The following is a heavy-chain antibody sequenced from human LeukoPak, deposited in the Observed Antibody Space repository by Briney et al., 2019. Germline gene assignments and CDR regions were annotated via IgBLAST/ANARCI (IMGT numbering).Heavy chain of an antibody. V-gene: IGHV3-23*01. Sequence: GGSLRLSCAPSGFTLSSYAMSWVRQAPGKGLEWVSAISGSGGSTYYADSVKGRFTISRDNSKNTLYLQMNSLRAEDTAVYYCAKGGIIVGATTPFDYWGQGTLVTVSS. J-gene: IGHJ4*02. CDR3: AKGGIIVGATTPFDY. CDR1: GFTLSSYA. D-gene: IGHD1-26*01. CDR2: ISGSGGST.